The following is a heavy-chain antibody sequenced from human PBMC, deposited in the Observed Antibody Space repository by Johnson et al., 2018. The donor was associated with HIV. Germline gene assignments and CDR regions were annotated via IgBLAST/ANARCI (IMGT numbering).Heavy chain of an antibody. V-gene: IGHV3-30*18. CDR2: ISYDGSNK. D-gene: IGHD6-13*01. J-gene: IGHJ3*02. Sequence: QVQLVEPGGGLVKPGGSLRLSCAASGFTFINAWMSWVRQAPGKGLEWVAVISYDGSNKYYADSVKGRFTISRDNSKNTLYLQMDSLKAEDTAVYYWAKDLNSSLGPGAFDIWGQGTMVTVSS. CDR3: AKDLNSSLGPGAFDI. CDR1: GFTFINAW.